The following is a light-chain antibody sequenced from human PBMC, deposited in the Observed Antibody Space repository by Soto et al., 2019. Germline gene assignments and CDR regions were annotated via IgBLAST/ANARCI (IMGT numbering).Light chain of an antibody. CDR1: QDIHTW. CDR3: QHYDDFPLS. J-gene: IGKJ2*01. V-gene: IGKV1-5*01. Sequence: DIQLTQSPPTLSASAGDRVTISCRASQDIHTWVAWYQQQKPGKTPRLLIYDASTLERRVPSRFSGSGSGTEFSLTISSLQPDDSATYYCQHYDDFPLSFGQGTKLEIK. CDR2: DAS.